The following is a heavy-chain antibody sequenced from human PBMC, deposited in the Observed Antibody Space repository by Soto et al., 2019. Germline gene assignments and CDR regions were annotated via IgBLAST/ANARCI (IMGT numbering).Heavy chain of an antibody. V-gene: IGHV3-23*01. CDR1: GFTFSSYP. J-gene: IGHJ6*02. Sequence: GGSLRLPCAASGFTFSSYPMSWVPQAPGKGLEWVSAISGSGGSTYYADSVKGRFTISRDNSKNTLYLQMNSLRAEDTAVYYCAKELVTVDWWYGMDVWGQGTTVTVSS. CDR2: ISGSGGST. CDR3: AKELVTVDWWYGMDV. D-gene: IGHD2-8*02.